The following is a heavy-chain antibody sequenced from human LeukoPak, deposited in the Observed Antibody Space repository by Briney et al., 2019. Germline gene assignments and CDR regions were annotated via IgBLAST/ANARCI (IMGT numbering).Heavy chain of an antibody. CDR1: GFTFSSYA. Sequence: PGGSLRLSCAASGFTFSSYAMSWVRQAPGKGLEWVSAISGSGGSTYYADSVKGRFTISRDNSKNTLYLQMNSLRAEDTAGYYCAKARRRVEMATIGDYYYYMDVWGKGTTVTVSS. CDR2: ISGSGGST. J-gene: IGHJ6*03. V-gene: IGHV3-23*01. CDR3: AKARRRVEMATIGDYYYYMDV. D-gene: IGHD5-24*01.